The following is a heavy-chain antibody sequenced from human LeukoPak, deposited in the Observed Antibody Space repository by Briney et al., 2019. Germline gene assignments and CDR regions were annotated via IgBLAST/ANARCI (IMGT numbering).Heavy chain of an antibody. V-gene: IGHV4-39*07. CDR1: GGSISSGSYY. D-gene: IGHD5-18*01. J-gene: IGHJ6*03. CDR2: GYYSGNT. CDR3: ARSSSYSYGLYYYYYMDV. Sequence: SQTLSLTCTVSGGSISSGSYYWGWIRQPPGKGLEWIGNGYYSGNTYQNPSLKSRVTISVDTSKNQFSLKLSSVTAADTAVYYCARSSSYSYGLYYYYYMDVWGKGTTVTVSS.